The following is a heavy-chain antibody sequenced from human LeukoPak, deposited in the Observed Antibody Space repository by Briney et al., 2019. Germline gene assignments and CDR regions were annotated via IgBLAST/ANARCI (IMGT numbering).Heavy chain of an antibody. V-gene: IGHV4-39*07. CDR2: IYYSGST. Sequence: SETLSLTCTVSGGSISSYSYYWGWIRQPPGKGLEWIGSIYYSGSTYYNPSLKSRVTISVDTSKNQFSLKMKSVIAADRAVYYCARVAAAGTSDAFDIWGQGTVVTVSS. CDR3: ARVAAAGTSDAFDI. D-gene: IGHD6-13*01. J-gene: IGHJ3*02. CDR1: GGSISSYSYY.